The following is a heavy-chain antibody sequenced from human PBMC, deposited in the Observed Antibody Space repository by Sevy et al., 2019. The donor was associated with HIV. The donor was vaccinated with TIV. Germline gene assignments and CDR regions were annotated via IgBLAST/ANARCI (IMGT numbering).Heavy chain of an antibody. J-gene: IGHJ6*02. CDR1: GYSFTSYW. CDR2: IYPGDSDT. CDR3: ARHSYDPHRLPFLPGMDV. V-gene: IGHV5-51*01. D-gene: IGHD5-12*01. Sequence: GESLKISCKGSGYSFTSYWIGWVRQMPGKGLEWMGIIYPGDSDTRYSPSFQGQVTISADKSISTAYLQWSSLKASDTAMYYCARHSYDPHRLPFLPGMDVWGHGTTVTVSS.